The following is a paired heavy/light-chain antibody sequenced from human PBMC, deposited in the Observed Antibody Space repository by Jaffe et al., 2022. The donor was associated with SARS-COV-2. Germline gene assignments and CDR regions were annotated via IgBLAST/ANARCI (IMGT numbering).Light chain of an antibody. J-gene: IGKJ2*01. CDR3: QQLNSYPMYA. CDR1: QDISIS. CDR2: SAS. Sequence: DVQLSQSPFFLSASVGDRVTITCRASQDISISLAWYQQKPGKAPNLLIHSASTLQSGVPSRFSGSGSGTEFTLTISSLQPEDFATYYCQQLNSYPMYAFGQGTKLEIK. V-gene: IGKV1-9*01.
Heavy chain of an antibody. V-gene: IGHV3-9*01. CDR1: GFNFADYA. J-gene: IGHJ3*02. D-gene: IGHD3-10*01. CDR2: ITWNSGKK. Sequence: EVQLVESGGGLVQPGRSLRLSCAASGFNFADYAIHWVRQAPGKGLEWVSGITWNSGKKDYADSVKGRFTISRDNAKNSLYLQMNSLSPGDTALYYCAKGRKFLWLGELIATDAFDIWGQGTMVTVSS. CDR3: AKGRKFLWLGELIATDAFDI.